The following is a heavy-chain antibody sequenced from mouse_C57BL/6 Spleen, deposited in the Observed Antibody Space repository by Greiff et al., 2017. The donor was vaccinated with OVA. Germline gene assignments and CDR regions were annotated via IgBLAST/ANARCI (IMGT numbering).Heavy chain of an antibody. CDR2: IRSKSNNYAT. Sequence: EVQLQQSGGGLVQPKGSLKLSCAASGFSFNTYAMNWVRQAPGKGLEWVARIRSKSNNYATYYADSVKDRFTISRDDSESMLYLQMNNLKTEDTAMYYCVRQVLRYWYFDVWGTGTTVTVSS. CDR1: GFSFNTYA. J-gene: IGHJ1*03. D-gene: IGHD1-1*01. V-gene: IGHV10-1*01. CDR3: VRQVLRYWYFDV.